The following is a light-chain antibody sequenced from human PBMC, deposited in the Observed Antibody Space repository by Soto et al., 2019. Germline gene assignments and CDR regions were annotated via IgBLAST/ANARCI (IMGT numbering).Light chain of an antibody. CDR3: QRYNNWPLT. Sequence: EIVMKQSPATLSVSTGERAPLSCSASQNFGSTYLAWYQQKPGQAPRLLIYDASNRATGIPARFSGSRSGTEFTLTINSLQSEDFAVYYCQRYNNWPLTFGGGTNVDIK. CDR2: DAS. CDR1: QNFGSTY. J-gene: IGKJ4*01. V-gene: IGKV3D-15*01.